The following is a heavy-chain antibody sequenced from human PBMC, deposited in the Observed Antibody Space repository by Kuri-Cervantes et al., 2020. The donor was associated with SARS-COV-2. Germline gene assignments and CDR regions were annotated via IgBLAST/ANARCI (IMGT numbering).Heavy chain of an antibody. J-gene: IGHJ6*02. CDR2: IYTSGST. D-gene: IGHD3-10*01. CDR3: ARTKRGRYYYYYGMDV. Sequence: SETLSLTCTVSGGSISSYYWSWIRQPAGKGLEWIGRIYTSGSTNYNPSLKSRVTMSVDTSKNQFSLKLSSVTAADTAVYYCARTKRGRYYYYYGMDVWGQGTTVTVSS. V-gene: IGHV4-4*07. CDR1: GGSISSYY.